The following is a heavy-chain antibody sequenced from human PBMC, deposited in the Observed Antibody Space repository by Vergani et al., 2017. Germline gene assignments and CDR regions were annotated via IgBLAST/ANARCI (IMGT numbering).Heavy chain of an antibody. CDR1: GFTFSSYA. V-gene: IGHV3-23*01. CDR2: INGSGGST. CDR3: EKLPDIVLMVYGGGIDY. J-gene: IGHJ4*02. D-gene: IGHD2-8*01. Sequence: EVQLLESGGGLVQPGGSLRLSCAASGFTFSSYAMSWVRQAPGKGLEWGSAINGSGGSTYYADPVKGRLTISRDNSKNTLYLQINSLRAEDTAVYYCEKLPDIVLMVYGGGIDYWGQGTLVTVSS.